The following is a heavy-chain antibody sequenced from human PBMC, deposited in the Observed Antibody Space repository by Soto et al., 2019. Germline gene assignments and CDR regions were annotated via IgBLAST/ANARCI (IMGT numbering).Heavy chain of an antibody. V-gene: IGHV1-18*01. CDR1: GYTFTSYG. J-gene: IGHJ4*02. Sequence: ASVKVSCKASGYTFTSYGISWVRQAPGQGLEWMGWISAYNGNTNYAQKLQGRVTMTTDTSTSTAYMEMRSLRSDDTAVYYCARNAYSGSYYYFDYWGQGTLVTVSS. CDR3: ARNAYSGSYYYFDY. D-gene: IGHD1-26*01. CDR2: ISAYNGNT.